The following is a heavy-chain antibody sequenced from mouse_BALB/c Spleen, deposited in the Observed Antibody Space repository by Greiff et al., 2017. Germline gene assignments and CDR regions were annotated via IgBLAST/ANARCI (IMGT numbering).Heavy chain of an antibody. D-gene: IGHD2-4*01. CDR3: TRSTMITTNAVFAY. CDR2: IDPSDSYT. J-gene: IGHJ3*01. Sequence: QVQLQQPGAELVKPGASVKMSCKASGYTFTSYWMHWVKQRPGQGLEWIGVIDPSDSYTSYNQKFKGKATLTVDTSSSTAYMQLSSLTSEDSAVYYCTRSTMITTNAVFAYWGQGTLVTVSA. V-gene: IGHV1-69*02. CDR1: GYTFTSYW.